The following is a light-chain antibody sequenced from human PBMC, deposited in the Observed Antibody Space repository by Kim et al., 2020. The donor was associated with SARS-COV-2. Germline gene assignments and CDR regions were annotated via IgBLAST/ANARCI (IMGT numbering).Light chain of an antibody. J-gene: IGLJ3*02. V-gene: IGLV3-19*01. Sequence: SSELTQDPAVSVALGQTVLITCQGDSLRNYYASWYQQRPGQAPRLLIYCKNSRPSGISDRFSGSTSGNTASLTITATQAEDEADYFCSSRVSSGDNVMLFGGGTKVTVL. CDR2: CKN. CDR3: SSRVSSGDNVML. CDR1: SLRNYY.